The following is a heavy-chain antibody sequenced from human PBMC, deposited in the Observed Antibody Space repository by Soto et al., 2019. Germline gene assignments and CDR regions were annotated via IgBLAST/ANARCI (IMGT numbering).Heavy chain of an antibody. CDR1: GDSVTISDYY. J-gene: IGHJ4*02. V-gene: IGHV4-39*01. Sequence: QLQLQESGPGLVKPSETLSLTCTVSGDSVTISDYYWGWIRQPPGKGLDWIGSIHYSGSTYYNPSLKSRVTISGDTSKKQFSLKLTSVTAADAAVYYCAAHDSGGYYAEYWGQGTLVTVSA. CDR2: IHYSGST. CDR3: AAHDSGGYYAEY. D-gene: IGHD3-22*01.